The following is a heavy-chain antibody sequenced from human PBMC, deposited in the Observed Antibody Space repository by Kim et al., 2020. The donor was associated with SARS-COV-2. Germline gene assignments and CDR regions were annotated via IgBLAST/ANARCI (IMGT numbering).Heavy chain of an antibody. J-gene: IGHJ4*02. CDR2: ISGSGGST. D-gene: IGHD5-18*01. CDR1: GFTFSSYA. CDR3: AKDRRWSVDTAMVMDY. Sequence: GGSLRLSCAASGFTFSSYAMSWVRQAPGKGLEWVSAISGSGGSTYYADSVKGRFTISRDNSKNTLYLQMNSLRAADTAVYYCAKDRRWSVDTAMVMDYWGQGSLFTVSA. V-gene: IGHV3-23*01.